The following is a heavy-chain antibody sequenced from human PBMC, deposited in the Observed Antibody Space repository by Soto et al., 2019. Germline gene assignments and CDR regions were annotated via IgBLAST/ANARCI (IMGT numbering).Heavy chain of an antibody. D-gene: IGHD5-12*01. Sequence: ESGGGLVKPGGSLSLSCAASGFTFSSYSMNWVRQAPGKGLEWVSSISSSSSYIYYADSVKGRFTISRDNAKNSLYLLMNSLRAEDTAVYYCAREVSKYSGYDFDYWGQGTLVTVSS. J-gene: IGHJ4*02. CDR2: ISSSSSYI. CDR1: GFTFSSYS. CDR3: AREVSKYSGYDFDY. V-gene: IGHV3-21*01.